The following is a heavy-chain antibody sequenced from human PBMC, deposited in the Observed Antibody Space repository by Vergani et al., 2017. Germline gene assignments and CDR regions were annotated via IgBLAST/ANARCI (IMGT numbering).Heavy chain of an antibody. J-gene: IGHJ3*01. CDR2: INPSGGST. CDR1: GYTFTSYY. Sequence: QVQLVQSGAEVKKPGASVKVSCKASGYTFTSYYMHWVRQAPGQGLEWMGIINPSGGSTSYAQKFQGRVTMTRDTSTSTVYMELSSLRSEDTAVYYCARDSGVVPAAIGAFDVWGQGTMVTVSS. CDR3: ARDSGVVPAAIGAFDV. V-gene: IGHV1-46*01. D-gene: IGHD2-2*01.